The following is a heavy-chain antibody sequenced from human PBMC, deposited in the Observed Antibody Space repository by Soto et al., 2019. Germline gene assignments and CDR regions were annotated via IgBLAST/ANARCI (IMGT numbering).Heavy chain of an antibody. Sequence: ASVKVSCKASGGTFSSYAISWVRQAPGQGLEWMGGIIPIFGTANYAQKFQGRVTITEDESTSTAYMELSSLRSEDTAVYYCARGPAAIRGLYGMDVWGQGTTVTVSS. CDR3: ARGPAAIRGLYGMDV. D-gene: IGHD2-2*01. V-gene: IGHV1-69*13. CDR1: GGTFSSYA. J-gene: IGHJ6*02. CDR2: IIPIFGTA.